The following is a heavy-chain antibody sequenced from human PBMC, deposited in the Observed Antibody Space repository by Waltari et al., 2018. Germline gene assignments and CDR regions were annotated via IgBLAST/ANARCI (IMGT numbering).Heavy chain of an antibody. CDR1: SFNVSSYY. J-gene: IGHJ6*02. Sequence: EVQLVESGGHLIQRGGSLRVSCAASSFNVSSYYMNWVRQAPGKGLEWVSILYHAGNTYYADSVKGRFTFSRDNSKNTLYLQMNSLRAEDTAVYYCARGNTKYGMDVWGQGTTVTVSS. D-gene: IGHD3-10*01. CDR3: ARGNTKYGMDV. V-gene: IGHV3-53*01. CDR2: LYHAGNT.